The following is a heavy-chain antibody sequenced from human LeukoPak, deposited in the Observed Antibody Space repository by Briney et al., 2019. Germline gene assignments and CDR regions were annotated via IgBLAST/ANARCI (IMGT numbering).Heavy chain of an antibody. CDR2: ISGTTGTT. CDR3: AKLSAPYSRMDDDY. V-gene: IGHV3-23*01. J-gene: IGHJ4*02. Sequence: PGGSLRLSCAASGFTFSDYAMSWVRQAPGKGLQWVSAISGTTGTTYYADSVKGRFTISRDNSKNTLYLQMNSLRAEDTAVYYCAKLSAPYSRMDDDYWGQGTLVTVSS. D-gene: IGHD6-13*01. CDR1: GFTFSDYA.